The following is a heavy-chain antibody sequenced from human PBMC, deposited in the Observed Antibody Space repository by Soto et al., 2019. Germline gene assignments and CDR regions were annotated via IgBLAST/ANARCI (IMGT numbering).Heavy chain of an antibody. V-gene: IGHV1-8*01. J-gene: IGHJ6*02. CDR1: GYTFTSYD. CDR2: MNPNSGNT. D-gene: IGHD3-3*01. Sequence: ASVKVSCKASGYTFTSYDINWVRQATGQGLEWMGWMNPNSGNTGYAQKFQGRVTMTRNTSMSTAYMELSSLRSEDTAVYYCAITAYDFWSGCYDYYYYGMDVWGQGTTVTVSS. CDR3: AITAYDFWSGCYDYYYYGMDV.